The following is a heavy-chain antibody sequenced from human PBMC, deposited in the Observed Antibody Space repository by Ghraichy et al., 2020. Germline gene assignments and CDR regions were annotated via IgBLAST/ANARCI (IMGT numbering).Heavy chain of an antibody. J-gene: IGHJ4*02. CDR1: GGSFSGYY. CDR2: INHSGST. CDR3: ARSWRGFRAVRDY. D-gene: IGHD3-10*01. Sequence: SETLSLTCAVYGGSFSGYYWSWIRQPPGKGLEWIGEINHSGSTNYNPSLKSRVTISVDTSKNQFSLKLSSVTAADTAVYYCARSWRGFRAVRDYWGQGTLVTVSS. V-gene: IGHV4-34*01.